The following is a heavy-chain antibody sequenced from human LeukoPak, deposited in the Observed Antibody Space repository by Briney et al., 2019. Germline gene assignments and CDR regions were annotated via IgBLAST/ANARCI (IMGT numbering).Heavy chain of an antibody. CDR2: IKEDGSEK. CDR3: GRDRSRIYY. J-gene: IGHJ4*02. CDR1: GFTFSSYW. Sequence: PGGSLRLSCVASGFTFSSYWMSWVRQAPGKGLEWVATIKEDGSEKTYVDSVRGRFTISRDNAKNSVYLQMNSLRAEDTAEYYRGRDRSRIYYWGQGTVVTVSS. D-gene: IGHD3-10*01. V-gene: IGHV3-7*01.